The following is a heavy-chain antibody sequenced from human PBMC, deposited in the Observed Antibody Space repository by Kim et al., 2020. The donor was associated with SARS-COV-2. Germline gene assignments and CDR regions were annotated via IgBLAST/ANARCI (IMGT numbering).Heavy chain of an antibody. CDR3: AKDRGYNYFFRHFDS. J-gene: IGHJ4*01. D-gene: IGHD5-12*01. Sequence: GGSLRLSCVASGFTFSSYAMSWVRQAPGKGLEWVSSFTTIRDSTYYAASVKGRFTISRDNSKNTLYLQMDSLGAEDTAIYYCAKDRGYNYFFRHFDSWG. CDR1: GFTFSSYA. CDR2: FTTIRDST. V-gene: IGHV3-23*01.